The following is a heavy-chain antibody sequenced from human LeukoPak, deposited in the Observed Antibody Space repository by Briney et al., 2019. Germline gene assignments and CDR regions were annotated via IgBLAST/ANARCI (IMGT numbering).Heavy chain of an antibody. D-gene: IGHD6-19*01. Sequence: PGGALNIPFKGSGYRFTTQCIGWLGQLPGKGWGGMGIIFPGDSDTTYRPSFQGQVTISPDKSISTAYLEWSTLKAPDTATYYCARREKAVAGSGFDYWGQGNLVTASS. V-gene: IGHV5-51*01. CDR1: GYRFTTQC. J-gene: IGHJ4*02. CDR3: ARREKAVAGSGFDY. CDR2: IFPGDSDT.